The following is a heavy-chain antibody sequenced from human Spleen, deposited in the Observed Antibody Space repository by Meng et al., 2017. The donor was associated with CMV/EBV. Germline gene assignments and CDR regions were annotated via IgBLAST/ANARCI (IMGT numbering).Heavy chain of an antibody. CDR3: ARGKTGTRGAQRFVFGLTRDVHYFYYGMDV. D-gene: IGHD1-7*01. V-gene: IGHV1-69*10. J-gene: IGHJ6*02. CDR2: IIPIRNIT. Sequence: SVKVSCKASGYTFSNYAISWVRQAPGQGLEYMGGIIPIRNITNYAQKFQGRVTIIADKSTSTAYMELSSLRSDDTAVYYCARGKTGTRGAQRFVFGLTRDVHYFYYGMDVWGQGSSVTVSS. CDR1: GYTFSNYA.